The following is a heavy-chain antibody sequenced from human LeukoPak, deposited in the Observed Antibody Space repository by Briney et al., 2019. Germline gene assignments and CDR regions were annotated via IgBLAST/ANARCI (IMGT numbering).Heavy chain of an antibody. Sequence: PSETLSLTCTVSGGSISSYYWSWIRQPPGKGLEWIGYIYYSGSTNYNPSLKSRVTISVDTSKNQFSLKLSSVTAADTAVYYCAREEDTLDAFDIWGQGTMVTVSS. D-gene: IGHD2-15*01. V-gene: IGHV4-59*01. CDR3: AREEDTLDAFDI. CDR2: IYYSGST. CDR1: GGSISSYY. J-gene: IGHJ3*02.